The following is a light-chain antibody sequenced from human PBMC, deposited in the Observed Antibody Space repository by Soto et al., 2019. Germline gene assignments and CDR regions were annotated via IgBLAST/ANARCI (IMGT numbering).Light chain of an antibody. CDR1: QGIRHY. V-gene: IGKV1-6*01. CDR3: LQDYIYPLT. CDR2: AAS. J-gene: IGKJ4*01. Sequence: AIQMTQSPSSLSASVGDRVTITCRASQGIRHYLGWYQQKPGKAPKPLIYAASSLQSGVPSRFSGSGSGTDFTLTISSLQPEDFATYYCLQDYIYPLTFGGGTKVEIK.